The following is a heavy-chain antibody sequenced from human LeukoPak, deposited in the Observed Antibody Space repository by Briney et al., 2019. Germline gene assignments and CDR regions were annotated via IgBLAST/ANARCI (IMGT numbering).Heavy chain of an antibody. J-gene: IGHJ3*02. CDR3: VRESCSGGSCTYDPFDI. Sequence: GTSLRLSCVASGFSFSSYSIHWVRRVPGKGLEWVAVMSVNGVNKYYADFVRGRFTVSRDISKNTQFLQMNSLRFEDTAVYFCVRESCSGGSCTYDPFDIWGHGTMVTVST. CDR2: MSVNGVNK. D-gene: IGHD2-15*01. CDR1: GFSFSSYS. V-gene: IGHV3-30-3*01.